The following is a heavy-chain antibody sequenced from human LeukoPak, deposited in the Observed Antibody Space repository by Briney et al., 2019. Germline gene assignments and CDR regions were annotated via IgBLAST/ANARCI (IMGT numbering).Heavy chain of an antibody. CDR1: GGSISSHY. CDR3: ARSRGSRDAFDI. J-gene: IGHJ3*02. Sequence: SETLSLTCTVSGGSISSHYWSWIRQPPGEGLEWIGYIYYSGSTNYNPSLKSRVTISVDTSKNQFSLKLSSVTAADTAVYYCARSRGSRDAFDIWGQGTMVTVSS. CDR2: IYYSGST. D-gene: IGHD1-26*01. V-gene: IGHV4-59*11.